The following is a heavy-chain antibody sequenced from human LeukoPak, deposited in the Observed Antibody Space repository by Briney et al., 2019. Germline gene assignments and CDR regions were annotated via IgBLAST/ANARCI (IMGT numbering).Heavy chain of an antibody. CDR1: GFTFSSYA. J-gene: IGHJ4*02. D-gene: IGHD5-24*01. V-gene: IGHV3-30-3*01. CDR3: AREVAEKATKGDYFDY. Sequence: GGSLRLSCAASGFTFSSYAMSWVRQAPGKGLEWVAVVSYDGSNKYYADSVKGRFTISRDNSKNTLYRQMNSLRAEDTAVYYCAREVAEKATKGDYFDYWGQGTLVTVSS. CDR2: VSYDGSNK.